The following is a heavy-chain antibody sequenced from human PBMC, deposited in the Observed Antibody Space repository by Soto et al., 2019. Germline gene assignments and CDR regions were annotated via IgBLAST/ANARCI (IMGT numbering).Heavy chain of an antibody. D-gene: IGHD3-3*01. J-gene: IGHJ6*03. CDR1: GGSISSYY. Sequence: PSETLSLTCTVSGGSISSYYWSWIRQPPRKGLEWIGYIYYSGSTNYNPSLKSRVTISVDTSKNQFSLKLSSVTAADTAVYYCARGRITIFSDYMDVWGKGTTVTVSS. CDR3: ARGRITIFSDYMDV. V-gene: IGHV4-59*01. CDR2: IYYSGST.